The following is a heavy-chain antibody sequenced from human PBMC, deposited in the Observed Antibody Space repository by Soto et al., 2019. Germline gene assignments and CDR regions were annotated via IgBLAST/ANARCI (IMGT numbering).Heavy chain of an antibody. CDR1: GLTISTCA. CDR2: ISGSGDST. CDR3: AKERSSGWSFDY. D-gene: IGHD6-19*01. V-gene: IGHV3-23*01. Sequence: GGSMRVSCAASGLTISTCAMNWVRKAPGKGLEWVSGISGSGDSTYYADSVKGRFTVSRDNSKNTLYLQMNSLRAEDTAVFYCAKERSSGWSFDYWGQGTLVTVSS. J-gene: IGHJ4*02.